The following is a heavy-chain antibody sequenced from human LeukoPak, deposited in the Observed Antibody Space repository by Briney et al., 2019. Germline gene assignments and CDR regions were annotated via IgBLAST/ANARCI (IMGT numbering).Heavy chain of an antibody. CDR2: IYYSGST. Sequence: SETLSLTCTVSGGSISSYYWSWIRQPPGKGLEWLGYIYYSGSTNYNPSLKSRVTISVDTSKNQFSLKLSSVTAADTAVYYCARVEHGGSGWYYFDYWGQGTLVTVSS. CDR3: ARVEHGGSGWYYFDY. V-gene: IGHV4-59*01. CDR1: GGSISSYY. J-gene: IGHJ4*02. D-gene: IGHD6-19*01.